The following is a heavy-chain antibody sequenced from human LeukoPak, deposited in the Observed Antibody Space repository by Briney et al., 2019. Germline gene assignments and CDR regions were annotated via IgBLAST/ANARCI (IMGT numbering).Heavy chain of an antibody. D-gene: IGHD3-9*01. CDR1: GYTFTSYD. Sequence: ASVKVSCKASGYTFTSYDINWARQATGQGLEWMGWMNPNSGNTGYAQKFQGRVTMTRNTSISTAYMELSSLRSEDTAVYYCARKGSLRYFDWAPKNWFDPWGQGTLVTVSS. J-gene: IGHJ5*02. CDR2: MNPNSGNT. V-gene: IGHV1-8*01. CDR3: ARKGSLRYFDWAPKNWFDP.